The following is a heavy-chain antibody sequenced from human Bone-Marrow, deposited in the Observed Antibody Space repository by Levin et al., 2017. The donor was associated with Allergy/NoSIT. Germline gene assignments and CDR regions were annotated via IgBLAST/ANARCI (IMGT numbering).Heavy chain of an antibody. CDR2: MSGSGGRT. D-gene: IGHD1-7*01. V-gene: IGHV3-23*01. J-gene: IGHJ4*02. Sequence: VGSLRLSCAASGFTFSRYAMAWVRQAPGQGLEWVSGMSGSGGRTVYADSVKGRFTISRDNSKNIMYLQMNSLRVEDTALYYCAREDNWNYDYWGQGTLVTVSS. CDR3: AREDNWNYDY. CDR1: GFTFSRYA.